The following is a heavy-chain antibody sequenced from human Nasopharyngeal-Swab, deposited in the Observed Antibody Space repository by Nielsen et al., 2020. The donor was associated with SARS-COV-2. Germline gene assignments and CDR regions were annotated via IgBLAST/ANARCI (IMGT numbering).Heavy chain of an antibody. J-gene: IGHJ3*02. CDR3: ARGPGGDYYDSSGYYVDAFDI. V-gene: IGHV3-33*01. CDR1: GFTFSFYG. Sequence: LKISCAASGFTFSFYGMHWVRQAPGKGLEWVAVIWYDGSHKFYADSVKGRFTISRDNSKNTLYLQMNSLRAEDTAVYYCARGPGGDYYDSSGYYVDAFDIWGQGAMVTVSS. D-gene: IGHD3-22*01. CDR2: IWYDGSHK.